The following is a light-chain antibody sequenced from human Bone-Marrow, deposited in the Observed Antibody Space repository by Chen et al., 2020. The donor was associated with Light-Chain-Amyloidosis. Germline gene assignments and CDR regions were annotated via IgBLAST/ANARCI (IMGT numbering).Light chain of an antibody. CDR3: QSYQGSSQGV. CDR1: SGSIATNY. CDR2: EDE. Sequence: NFMLTQPHSVSESPGKTLIISCTRSSGSIATNYVQWYQQRPGSSPTTVIYEDEQRPSGVPDRFSGSIDRSSNSASLTISGLKTEDEADYYCQSYQGSSQGVFGGGTKLTVL. V-gene: IGLV6-57*01. J-gene: IGLJ3*02.